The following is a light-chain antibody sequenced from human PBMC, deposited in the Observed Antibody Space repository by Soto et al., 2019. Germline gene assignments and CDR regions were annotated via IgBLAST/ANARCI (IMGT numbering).Light chain of an antibody. Sequence: DIQMTQSASTLSASVGDRVTITCRASQSIITSLAWYQQKPGKAPKLLIYKASSLQSGVPSRFSGSGSGTEFTLTISSLQPDDFATYYCQQYNSYSRTFGQGTKVDIK. CDR1: QSIITS. CDR2: KAS. V-gene: IGKV1-5*03. CDR3: QQYNSYSRT. J-gene: IGKJ1*01.